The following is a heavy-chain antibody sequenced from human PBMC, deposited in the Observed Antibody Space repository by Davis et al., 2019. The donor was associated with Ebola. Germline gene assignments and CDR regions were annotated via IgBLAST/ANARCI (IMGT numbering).Heavy chain of an antibody. D-gene: IGHD2-2*01. Sequence: ASVKVSCKASGYIFTDYFMHWVRQAPGQGLEWMGWISAYNVNTNYAQNLQGRVTMTTDTSTSTAYMELRSLTSDDTAVYYCAREIGVAVPGVMKDAFDIWGQGTVVTVSS. CDR1: GYIFTDYF. CDR3: AREIGVAVPGVMKDAFDI. V-gene: IGHV1-18*04. J-gene: IGHJ3*02. CDR2: ISAYNVNT.